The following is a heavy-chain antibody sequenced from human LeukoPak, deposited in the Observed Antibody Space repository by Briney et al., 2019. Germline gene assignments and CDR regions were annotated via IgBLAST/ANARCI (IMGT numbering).Heavy chain of an antibody. D-gene: IGHD6-19*01. V-gene: IGHV4-59*08. Sequence: SETLSLTCSVFGGSVSGYYWTWVRQPPGKGLEWIGQIHYSGKADYNPPLKSRVAISVDTSKNQFSLKLSSVTAADTAVYYCARPYSSGWSGAFDIWGQGTMVTVSS. CDR1: GGSVSGYY. CDR3: ARPYSSGWSGAFDI. J-gene: IGHJ3*02. CDR2: IHYSGKA.